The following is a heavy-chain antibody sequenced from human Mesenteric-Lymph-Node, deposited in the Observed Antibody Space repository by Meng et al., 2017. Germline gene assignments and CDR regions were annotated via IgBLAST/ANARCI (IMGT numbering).Heavy chain of an antibody. CDR3: ASRDIYSFDF. CDR2: MYSGGTT. Sequence: EVQLVESGGGLVQPGGSLRLACAASVLTVSRKYMSWVRQAPGKGLEWVSLMYSGGTTSYADSVKGRFTILRDNSKNTLYLQMNNLRAEDTAIYYCASRDIYSFDFWGQGTLVTVSS. J-gene: IGHJ4*02. D-gene: IGHD2-21*01. V-gene: IGHV3-66*01. CDR1: VLTVSRKY.